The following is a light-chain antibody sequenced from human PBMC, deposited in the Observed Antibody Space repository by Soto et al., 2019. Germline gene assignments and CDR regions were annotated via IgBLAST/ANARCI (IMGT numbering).Light chain of an antibody. J-gene: IGLJ1*01. CDR2: EVN. Sequence: QSALTQPASVPGSPGQSITISCTGTSSDIGRYNYVSWFQQHPGKVPKLVIFEVNYRPSGVSDRFSGSKSGNTASLTITGLQAEDEADYYCTSCITANTRCVFGSGTKVTVL. V-gene: IGLV2-14*01. CDR1: SSDIGRYNY. CDR3: TSCITANTRCV.